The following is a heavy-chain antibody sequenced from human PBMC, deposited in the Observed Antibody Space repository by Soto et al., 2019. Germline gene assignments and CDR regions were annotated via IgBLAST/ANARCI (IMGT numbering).Heavy chain of an antibody. CDR3: AVVPAGPYYYYMDV. J-gene: IGHJ6*03. CDR1: GFSLGTSGVG. D-gene: IGHD2-2*01. CDR2: IYCDDDK. V-gene: IGHV2-5*02. Sequence: QITLKESGPTLLKPTQTLTLTCNFSGFSLGTSGVGVGWIRQPPGKALEWLALIYCDDDKRYSPSLKSRLTLTKDTSKNQVVLTMTNMDPVDTATYYCAVVPAGPYYYYMDVWGKGTTVTVSS.